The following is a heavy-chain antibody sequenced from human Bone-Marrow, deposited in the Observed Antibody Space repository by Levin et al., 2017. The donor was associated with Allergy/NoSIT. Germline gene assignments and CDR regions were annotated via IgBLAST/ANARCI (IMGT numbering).Heavy chain of an antibody. J-gene: IGHJ4*02. D-gene: IGHD1-26*01. CDR2: IKQDGSEE. CDR3: ANGTGIGY. V-gene: IGHV3-7*01. Sequence: GGSLRLSCIVSGLTFSKNWMNWIRQAPGKGLEWVATIKQDGSEEFYVDSVKGRFIISRDNAKNSLYLQMNSLRGDDTAVYYCANGTGIGYWGQGTLVIVSS. CDR1: GLTFSKNW.